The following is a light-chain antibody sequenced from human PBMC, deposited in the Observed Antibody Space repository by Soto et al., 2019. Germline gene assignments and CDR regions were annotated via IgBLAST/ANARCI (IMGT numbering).Light chain of an antibody. CDR2: GAS. Sequence: EILMTQAPATLSVSPRERATLSYSASQTIYSNLAWYQQKPGQPPRLLIYGASTRATGIPARFSGSGSETEFTLTISSLQSEDFGAYYCQQYHKWPPITFGQGTRLEIK. CDR1: QTIYSN. CDR3: QQYHKWPPIT. V-gene: IGKV3-15*01. J-gene: IGKJ5*01.